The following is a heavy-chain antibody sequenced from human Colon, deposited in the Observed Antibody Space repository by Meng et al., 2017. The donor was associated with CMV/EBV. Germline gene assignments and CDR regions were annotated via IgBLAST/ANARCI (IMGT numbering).Heavy chain of an antibody. V-gene: IGHV3-21*01. CDR2: ISGTTNYM. D-gene: IGHD3-10*01. CDR1: GFAFNSYG. J-gene: IGHJ4*02. CDR3: ARGIFDF. Sequence: GGSLRLSCEASGFAFNSYGMIWVRQAPGKGLEWVSLISGTTNYMFYADSVKGRFTMSRDNAKKSVYLQMNDLRAEDTAGYYCARGIFDFWGQGTLVTVSS.